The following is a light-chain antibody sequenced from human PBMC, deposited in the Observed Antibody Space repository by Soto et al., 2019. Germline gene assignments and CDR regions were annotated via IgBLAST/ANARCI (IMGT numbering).Light chain of an antibody. CDR3: QQYGSSPQT. Sequence: EIVLTQSPGTLSLSPGERATLSCRASQSVSSSYLAWYQQKPGQAPRLLIYGASSRATGIPDRFSGSGSGTDSTLTISRLQPHYFAVYSCQQYGSSPQTFGQGTKVEIK. V-gene: IGKV3-20*01. J-gene: IGKJ1*01. CDR2: GAS. CDR1: QSVSSSY.